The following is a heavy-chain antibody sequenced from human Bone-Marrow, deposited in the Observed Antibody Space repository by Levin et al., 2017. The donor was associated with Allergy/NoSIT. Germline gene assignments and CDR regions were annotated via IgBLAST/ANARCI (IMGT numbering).Heavy chain of an antibody. CDR2: INPSGGGT. Sequence: ASVKVSCKASGYTFTSYYMHWVRQAPGQGLEWMGIINPSGGGTSYAQKFQGRVTVTRDTSTSTVYMELSSLRSEDTAVYYCAREPYYDILTGRPFYFDYWGQGTLVTVSS. V-gene: IGHV1-46*01. J-gene: IGHJ4*02. CDR1: GYTFTSYY. CDR3: AREPYYDILTGRPFYFDY. D-gene: IGHD3-9*01.